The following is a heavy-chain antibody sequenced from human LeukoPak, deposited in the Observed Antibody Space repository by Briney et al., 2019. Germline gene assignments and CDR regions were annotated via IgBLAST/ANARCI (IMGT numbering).Heavy chain of an antibody. V-gene: IGHV4-34*01. CDR2: INHSGST. D-gene: IGHD2-2*01. J-gene: IGHJ6*02. CDR1: GGSFSGYY. CDR3: ARGVPAASVYYYYYGMDV. Sequence: SETLSLTCAVYGGSFSGYYWSWVRQPPGKGLEWIGEINHSGSTNYNPSPKSRVTISVDTSKNQFSLKLSSVTAADTAVYYCARGVPAASVYYYYYGMDVWGQGTTVTVSS.